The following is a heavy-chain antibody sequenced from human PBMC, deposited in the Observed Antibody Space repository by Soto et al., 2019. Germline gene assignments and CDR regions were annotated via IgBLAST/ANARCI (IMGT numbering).Heavy chain of an antibody. Sequence: VAVIWYDGSKEYYADSLKGRFTISRDNSRNTLYLQMNRLRTEDTAVYYCARGYGANSAYFDYWGQGTLVTVSS. J-gene: IGHJ4*02. CDR2: IWYDGSKE. V-gene: IGHV3-33*01. D-gene: IGHD4-17*01. CDR3: ARGYGANSAYFDY.